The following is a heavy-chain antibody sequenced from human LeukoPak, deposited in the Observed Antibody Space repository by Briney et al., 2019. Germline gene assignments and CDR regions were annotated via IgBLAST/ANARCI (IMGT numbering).Heavy chain of an antibody. V-gene: IGHV3-23*01. J-gene: IGHJ4*02. CDR3: AKYVGLRRDYHDSSGPPTYFDY. Sequence: HSGGSLRLSCAASGFTFSSYAMSWVRQAPGKGLEWVSVISGSGGSTYYADSVKGRFTISRDNSKNTLYLQMNSLRAEDTAVCYCAKYVGLRRDYHDSSGPPTYFDYWGQGTLVTVSS. D-gene: IGHD3-22*01. CDR1: GFTFSSYA. CDR2: ISGSGGST.